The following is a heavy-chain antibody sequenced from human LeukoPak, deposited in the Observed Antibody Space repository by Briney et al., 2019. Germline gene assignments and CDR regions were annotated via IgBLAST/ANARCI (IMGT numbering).Heavy chain of an antibody. Sequence: GGSLRLSCAASGFTFSSYSMNWVRQAPGKGLEWVSSISSSSSYIYYADSVKGRFTISRDNAKNSPYLQMNSLRAEDTAVYYCARDSTFSVEDAFDIWGQGTMVTVSS. D-gene: IGHD3-16*01. CDR1: GFTFSSYS. J-gene: IGHJ3*02. CDR3: ARDSTFSVEDAFDI. CDR2: ISSSSSYI. V-gene: IGHV3-21*01.